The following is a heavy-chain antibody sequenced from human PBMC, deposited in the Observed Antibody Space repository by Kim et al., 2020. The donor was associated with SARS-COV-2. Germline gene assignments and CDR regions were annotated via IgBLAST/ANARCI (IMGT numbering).Heavy chain of an antibody. J-gene: IGHJ5*02. CDR3: ARDCEVPAANNWFDP. D-gene: IGHD2-2*01. V-gene: IGHV1-69*04. Sequence: QKFQGRVTINADKSTSTAYMELSSLRSEDTAVYYCARDCEVPAANNWFDPWGQGTLVTVSS.